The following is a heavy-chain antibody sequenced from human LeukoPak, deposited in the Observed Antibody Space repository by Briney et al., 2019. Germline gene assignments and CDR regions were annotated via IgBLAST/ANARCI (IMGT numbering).Heavy chain of an antibody. CDR1: GFTFSSYA. CDR2: ISYDGSNK. V-gene: IGHV3-30*04. J-gene: IGHJ6*02. D-gene: IGHD3-22*01. Sequence: GGSLRLSCAASGFTFSSYAMHWVRQAPGKGLEWEAVISYDGSNKYYADSVKGRFTISRDNSKNTLYLQMNSLRAEDTAVYYCAKDLGDSSGYYYYYGMDVWGQGPRSPSP. CDR3: AKDLGDSSGYYYYYGMDV.